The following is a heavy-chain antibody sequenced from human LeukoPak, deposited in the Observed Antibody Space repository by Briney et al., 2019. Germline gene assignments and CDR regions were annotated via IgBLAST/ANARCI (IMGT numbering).Heavy chain of an antibody. CDR1: GFTLSSYS. CDR2: ISSSSIYI. D-gene: IGHD2-15*01. J-gene: IGHJ4*02. V-gene: IGHV3-21*01. CDR3: XXXXXNVVVLAAHFDY. Sequence: GRSLRPSCAASGFTLSSYSMNWVRQAPGKGLEWVSSISSSSIYIYDADSVKGRFTISRDNAKNSLYLQMNSLRAEDTAVYYCXXXXXNVVVLAAHFDYWGQGTLVTVSS.